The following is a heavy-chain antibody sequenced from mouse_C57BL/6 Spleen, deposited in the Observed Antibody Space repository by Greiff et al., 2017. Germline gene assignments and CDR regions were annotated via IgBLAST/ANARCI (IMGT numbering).Heavy chain of an antibody. J-gene: IGHJ1*03. CDR2: IRSKSNNYAT. V-gene: IGHV10-1*01. Sequence: EVQLVESGGGLVQPKGSLKLSCAASGFSFNTYAMNWVRQAPGKGLEWVARIRSKSNNYATYYADSVKDRFTISRDDSESMLYLQMNNLKTEDTAMYYCVRPRGYYEDFDVWGTGTTVTVSS. CDR3: VRPRGYYEDFDV. D-gene: IGHD2-3*01. CDR1: GFSFNTYA.